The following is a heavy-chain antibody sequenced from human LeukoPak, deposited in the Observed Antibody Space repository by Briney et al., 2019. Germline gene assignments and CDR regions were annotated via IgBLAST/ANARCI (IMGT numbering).Heavy chain of an antibody. Sequence: SQTLSLTCVISGDSVSSNGVAWNWARQSPSRGLEWLGRTYYGSKWSNDYALSVESRITINPDTSKNQFSLQLNSVTPEDTAVYYCTRGRNSAFDYWGQGTLVTVSS. D-gene: IGHD1-14*01. J-gene: IGHJ4*02. CDR2: TYYGSKWSN. CDR3: TRGRNSAFDY. CDR1: GDSVSSNGVA. V-gene: IGHV6-1*01.